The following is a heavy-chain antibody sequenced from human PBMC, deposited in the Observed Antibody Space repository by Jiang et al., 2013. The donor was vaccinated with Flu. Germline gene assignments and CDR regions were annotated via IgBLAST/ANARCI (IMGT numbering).Heavy chain of an antibody. J-gene: IGHJ6*04. Sequence: SYWIGWVRQMPGKGLEWMGIIYPGDSDTRYSPSFQGQVTISADKSISTAYLQWSSLKASDTAMYYCASGYCSSTSCPKGTYYYYGMDVWGKGTTVTVSS. D-gene: IGHD2-2*01. CDR1: SYW. V-gene: IGHV5-51*01. CDR3: ASGYCSSTSCPKGTYYYYGMDV. CDR2: IYPGDSDT.